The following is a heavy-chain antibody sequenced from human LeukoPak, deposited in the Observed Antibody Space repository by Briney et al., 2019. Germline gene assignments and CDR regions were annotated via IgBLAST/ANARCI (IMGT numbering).Heavy chain of an antibody. D-gene: IGHD5-18*01. J-gene: IGHJ4*02. Sequence: GGSPRLSCAASGFTFDDYGMSWVRQAPGKGLEWVSGINWNGGSTGYADSVKGRFTISRDNAKNTLYLQMNSLRAEDTAVYYCTRGGGYSYGSFDYWGQGTLVTVSS. CDR2: INWNGGST. V-gene: IGHV3-20*04. CDR3: TRGGGYSYGSFDY. CDR1: GFTFDDYG.